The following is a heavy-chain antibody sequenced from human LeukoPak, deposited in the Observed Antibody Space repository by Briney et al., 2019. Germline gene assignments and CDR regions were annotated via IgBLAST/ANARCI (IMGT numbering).Heavy chain of an antibody. CDR1: GFPFSNYW. D-gene: IGHD6-13*01. Sequence: GGPLRLSCAPSGFPFSNYWMSGVRQAQGKGLEGVTHIKQDEREKHYVHSVKARFTIPRDNPKNSLFPKMNSLGVDTTALYSCARVKQQLVRLLGSDTSYCYYYYIDVWGKGITVTVSS. J-gene: IGHJ6*03. V-gene: IGHV3-7*01. CDR2: IKQDEREK. CDR3: ARVKQQLVRLLGSDTSYCYYYYIDV.